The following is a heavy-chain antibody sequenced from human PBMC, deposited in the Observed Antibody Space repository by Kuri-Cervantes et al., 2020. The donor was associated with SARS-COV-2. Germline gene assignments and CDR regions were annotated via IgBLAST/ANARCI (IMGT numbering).Heavy chain of an antibody. V-gene: IGHV4-4*02. J-gene: IGHJ6*02. CDR3: ARGGGIAAAGTIYYYGMDV. CDR1: GGSISSSNW. Sequence: GSLRLSCAVSGGSISSSNWWSWVRQPPGKGLEWIGEIYHSGSTNYNPSLKSRVTISVDTSKNQFSLKLSSVTAADTAVYYCARGGGIAAAGTIYYYGMDVWGQGTTVTVSS. D-gene: IGHD6-13*01. CDR2: IYHSGST.